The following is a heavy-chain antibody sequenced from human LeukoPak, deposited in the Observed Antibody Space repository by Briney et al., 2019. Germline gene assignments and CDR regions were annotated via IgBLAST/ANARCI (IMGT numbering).Heavy chain of an antibody. Sequence: GGSLRLSCGVSGFPFSDFAMSWVRQAPGKGLEWVSTISGGGDNTYFADSVKGRFTISRDNSKNTLFLQMVSLGAEDTAVYYCAKFEGALLGNYYMDVWGKGTTVTVSS. V-gene: IGHV3-23*01. CDR2: ISGGGDNT. CDR3: AKFEGALLGNYYMDV. CDR1: GFPFSDFA. J-gene: IGHJ6*03.